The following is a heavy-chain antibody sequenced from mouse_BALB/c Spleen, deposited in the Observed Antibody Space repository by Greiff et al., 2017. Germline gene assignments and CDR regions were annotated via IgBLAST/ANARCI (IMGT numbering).Heavy chain of an antibody. V-gene: IGHV1-4*02. D-gene: IGHD2-1*01. Sequence: VQLQQSAAELARPGASVKMSCKASGYTFTSYTMHWVKQRPGQGLEWIGYINPSSGYTEYNQKFKDKTTLTADKSSSTAYMQLSSLTSEDSAVYYCARFYGNYAMDYWGQGTSVTVSS. CDR3: ARFYGNYAMDY. J-gene: IGHJ4*01. CDR1: GYTFTSYT. CDR2: INPSSGYT.